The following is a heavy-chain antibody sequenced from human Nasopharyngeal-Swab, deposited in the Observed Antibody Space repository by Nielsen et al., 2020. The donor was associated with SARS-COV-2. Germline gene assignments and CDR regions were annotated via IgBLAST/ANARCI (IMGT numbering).Heavy chain of an antibody. CDR2: IKQDGTLK. J-gene: IGHJ5*02. V-gene: IGHV3-7*03. CDR1: GFTFSAYW. CDR3: VRNET. Sequence: GRSLRLSCGASGFTFSAYWMSWVRQSPVKGLAWVANIKQDGTLKSYVDSVKGRFIISRDNAKNSLDLQMNSLRVEDTAVYYCVRNETWGQGTLVTVS.